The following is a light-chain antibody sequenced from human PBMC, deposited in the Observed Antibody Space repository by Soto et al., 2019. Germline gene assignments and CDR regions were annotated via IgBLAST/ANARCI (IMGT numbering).Light chain of an antibody. CDR2: LEGSGSY. J-gene: IGLJ2*01. Sequence: QAVVPQSSSAYASLGSSVKLTCTLSSGHSSYIIAWHQQQPGKAPRYLMKLEGSGSYNKGSGVPDRFSGSSSGADRYLTISNLQSEDEADYYCETWDSNTRVFGGGTKLTVL. CDR3: ETWDSNTRV. V-gene: IGLV4-60*03. CDR1: SGHSSYI.